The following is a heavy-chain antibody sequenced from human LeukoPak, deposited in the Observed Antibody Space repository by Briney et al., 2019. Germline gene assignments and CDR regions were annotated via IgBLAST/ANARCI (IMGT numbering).Heavy chain of an antibody. CDR3: AKVGGAMVRGVIFLGYFDY. V-gene: IGHV3-23*01. D-gene: IGHD3-10*01. CDR2: ISGSGGST. J-gene: IGHJ4*02. CDR1: GFTFSSYA. Sequence: GGSLRLSCAASGFTFSSYAMSWVRQAPGKGLEWVSAISGSGGSTYYADSVKGRFTISRDNSKNTLYLQMNSLRAEDTAVYYCAKVGGAMVRGVIFLGYFDYWGQGTLVTVSS.